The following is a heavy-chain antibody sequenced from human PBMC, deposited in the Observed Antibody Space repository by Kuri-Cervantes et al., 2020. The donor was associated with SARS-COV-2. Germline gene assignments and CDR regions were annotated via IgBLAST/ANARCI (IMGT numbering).Heavy chain of an antibody. V-gene: IGHV3-30*02. CDR1: GFTFSSYG. J-gene: IGHJ4*02. CDR2: IRYDGSNK. CDR3: GLAYSYGSGVNQSPDY. D-gene: IGHD3-10*01. Sequence: GESLKISCAASGFTFSSYGMHWVRQAPGKGLEWVAFIRYDGSNKYYADSVKGRFTISRDNSKNTLHLQMNSLRAEDTAVYYSGLAYSYGSGVNQSPDYWGQGTLVTVSS.